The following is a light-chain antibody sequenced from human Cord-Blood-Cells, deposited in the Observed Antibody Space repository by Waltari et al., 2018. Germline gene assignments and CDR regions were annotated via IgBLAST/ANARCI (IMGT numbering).Light chain of an antibody. J-gene: IGLJ3*02. CDR1: KLGDKY. CDR2: QDS. CDR3: QAWDSSTAV. Sequence: SYELTQPPSVSVPPGQPASITCSGDKLGDKYACWYQQRPGQSPVLVNYQDSKRPSGIPERFSGSNSGNTATLTISGTQAMDEADYYCQAWDSSTAVFGGGTKLTVL. V-gene: IGLV3-1*01.